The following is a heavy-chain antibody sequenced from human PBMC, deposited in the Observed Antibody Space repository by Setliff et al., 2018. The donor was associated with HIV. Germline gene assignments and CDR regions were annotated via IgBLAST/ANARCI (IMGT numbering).Heavy chain of an antibody. J-gene: IGHJ6*03. Sequence: LRLSCETSGFPFDNFGFHWVRQAPGKGLEWVSTISWFGRDIYYADSVRGRFTFSRDSAKNSLHLQMNSLKLEDTATYFCVKDASVSATNFYYFDVWGKGTTVTVSS. CDR1: GFPFDNFG. V-gene: IGHV3-9*01. CDR2: ISWFGRDI. CDR3: VKDASVSATNFYYFDV.